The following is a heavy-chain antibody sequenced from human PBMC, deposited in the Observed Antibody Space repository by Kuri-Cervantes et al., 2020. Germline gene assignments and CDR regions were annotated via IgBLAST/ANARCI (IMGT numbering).Heavy chain of an antibody. V-gene: IGHV1-18*01. CDR1: GGTFSSYA. CDR2: ISAYNGNT. CDR3: AREGRGGNYYMDV. Sequence: ASVKVSCKASGGTFSSYAISWVRQAPGQGLEWMGWISAYNGNTNYAQKLQGRVIMTTDTSTSTAYMELRSLRSDDTAVYYCAREGRGGNYYMDVWGKGTTVTVSS. J-gene: IGHJ6*03.